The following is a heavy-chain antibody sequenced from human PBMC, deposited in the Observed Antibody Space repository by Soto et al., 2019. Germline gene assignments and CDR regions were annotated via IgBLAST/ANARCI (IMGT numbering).Heavy chain of an antibody. CDR2: ISPYTGNT. V-gene: IGHV1-18*01. Sequence: QVQLVQSGDEVKKPGASVKVSCKASGYIFVNYGIAWVRQAPGQGLEWMGWISPYTGNTHSATKIQGRLTMTTDTSTSTAYRDLGDLTPDDTAVYYCVMVDNYVTPTPQDVWGQGTTVTVSS. CDR3: VMVDNYVTPTPQDV. CDR1: GYIFVNYG. J-gene: IGHJ6*02. D-gene: IGHD3-16*01.